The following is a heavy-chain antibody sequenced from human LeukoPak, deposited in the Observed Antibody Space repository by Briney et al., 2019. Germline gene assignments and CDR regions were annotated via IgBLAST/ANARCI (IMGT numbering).Heavy chain of an antibody. Sequence: GASVKVSCKASGYTFTSYGISWVRQAPGQGLEWMGWISAYNGNTNYAQKLQGRVIMTTDTSTSTAYMELRSLRSDDTAVYYCAREVTMVRGYHGYYYYMDVWGKGTTVTVSS. V-gene: IGHV1-18*01. CDR1: GYTFTSYG. D-gene: IGHD3-10*01. CDR2: ISAYNGNT. CDR3: AREVTMVRGYHGYYYYMDV. J-gene: IGHJ6*03.